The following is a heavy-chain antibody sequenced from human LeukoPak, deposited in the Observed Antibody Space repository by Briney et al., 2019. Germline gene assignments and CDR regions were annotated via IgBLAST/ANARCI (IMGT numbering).Heavy chain of an antibody. CDR2: IDPSDSYT. J-gene: IGHJ4*02. V-gene: IGHV5-10-1*01. Sequence: GESLKISCKGSGYSFTNYWISWLRQMPGKGLEWMGRIDPSDSYTNYSPSFQGHVTISADKSISTAYLQWSSLKASDTAMYYCARHGGYSSSWYFDYWGQGTLVTVSS. D-gene: IGHD6-13*01. CDR1: GYSFTNYW. CDR3: ARHGGYSSSWYFDY.